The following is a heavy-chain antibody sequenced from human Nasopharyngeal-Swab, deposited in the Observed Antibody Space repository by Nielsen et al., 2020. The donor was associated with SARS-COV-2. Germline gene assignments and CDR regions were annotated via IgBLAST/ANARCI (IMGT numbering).Heavy chain of an antibody. CDR2: IKQDGSEK. CDR1: GFTFSSYW. Sequence: GESLKISCAASGFTFSSYWMSWVRQAPGKGLEWVANIKQDGSEKYYVDSVKGRFTISRDNAKNSLYLQMNSLRAEDTAVYYCARRQYGDYYYHYGMDVWGQGTTVTVSS. D-gene: IGHD4-17*01. J-gene: IGHJ6*02. V-gene: IGHV3-7*03. CDR3: ARRQYGDYYYHYGMDV.